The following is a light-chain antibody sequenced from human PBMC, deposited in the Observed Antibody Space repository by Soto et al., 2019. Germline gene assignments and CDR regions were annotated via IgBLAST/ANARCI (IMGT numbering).Light chain of an antibody. CDR3: QQYGGSPRT. V-gene: IGKV3-20*01. CDR2: GAS. CDR1: QSINNNY. Sequence: EIVLKQSPGTLSLSPGERATLSCRASQSINNNYFAWYQQKRGQAPRLLIYGASSRATGIPDRFSGSGSGTDFTLTISRLEPEDFAVYYCQQYGGSPRTFGQGTKVEIK. J-gene: IGKJ1*01.